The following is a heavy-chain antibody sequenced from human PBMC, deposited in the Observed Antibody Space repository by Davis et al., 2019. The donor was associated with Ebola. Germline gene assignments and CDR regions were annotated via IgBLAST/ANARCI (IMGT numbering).Heavy chain of an antibody. V-gene: IGHV3-23*01. CDR3: ARGGQWELLLAFDY. Sequence: GESLKISCAASGFTFSSYAMSWVRQAPGKGLEWVSAISGSGGSTYYADSVKGRFTISRDNSKNTLYLQMNSLRAEDTAVYYCARGGQWELLLAFDYWGQGTLVTVSS. CDR2: ISGSGGST. CDR1: GFTFSSYA. J-gene: IGHJ4*02. D-gene: IGHD1-26*01.